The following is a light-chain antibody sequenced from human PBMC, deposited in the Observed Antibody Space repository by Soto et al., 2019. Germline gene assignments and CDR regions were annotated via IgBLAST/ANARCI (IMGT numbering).Light chain of an antibody. CDR2: AAS. Sequence: DILMTQSPATLSASPGERATLSCRASQSVSSNLAWYQQKPGQAPRLLIYAASTRASGVPARFSGSGSGTEFTLTISSLQPEDFAVFYCQQYNSSPRTFGQGTKVEIK. CDR3: QQYNSSPRT. J-gene: IGKJ1*01. CDR1: QSVSSN. V-gene: IGKV3-15*01.